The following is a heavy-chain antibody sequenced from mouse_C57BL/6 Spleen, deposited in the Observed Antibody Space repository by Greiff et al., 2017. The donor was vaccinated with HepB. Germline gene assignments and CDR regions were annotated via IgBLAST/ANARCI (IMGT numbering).Heavy chain of an antibody. J-gene: IGHJ2*01. Sequence: EVKLVESGGDLVKPGGSLKLSCAASGFTFSSYGMSWVRQTPDKRLEWVATISSGGSYTYYPDSVKGRFTMSRDNAKNTLYLQMSSLKSEDTAMYYCARPSMITSYFDYWGQGTTLTVSS. CDR2: ISSGGSYT. D-gene: IGHD2-4*01. CDR3: ARPSMITSYFDY. V-gene: IGHV5-6*01. CDR1: GFTFSSYG.